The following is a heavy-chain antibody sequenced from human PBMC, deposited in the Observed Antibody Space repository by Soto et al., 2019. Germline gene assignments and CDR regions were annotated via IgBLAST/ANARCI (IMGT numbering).Heavy chain of an antibody. D-gene: IGHD3-3*01. CDR3: VRGFGLDS. CDR1: GFTFSGPW. V-gene: IGHV3-7*04. Sequence: EVQLVESGGGLVQPGGSLRLSCAASGFTFSGPWMNWVRQAPGKGLEWVANIKEDGTEKYYVDSVRGRFIISRDNAKNSLFLQMSSLGAEDTAVYYWVRGFGLDSWGPGTLVTVSS. CDR2: IKEDGTEK. J-gene: IGHJ5*01.